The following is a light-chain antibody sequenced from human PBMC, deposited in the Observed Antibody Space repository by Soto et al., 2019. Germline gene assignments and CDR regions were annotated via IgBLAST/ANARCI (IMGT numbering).Light chain of an antibody. CDR3: SSFTSSHTWV. CDR1: SSDVGGYNY. V-gene: IGLV2-14*01. CDR2: EVT. J-gene: IGLJ3*02. Sequence: QSVLTQPASVSGSPGQSITISCTGTSSDVGGYNYVSWYQQHPGKAPRVMMYEVTNPPSGVSNRFSGSKSGNTASLTISGLQAEDEADYHCSSFTSSHTWVFGGGTKLTVL.